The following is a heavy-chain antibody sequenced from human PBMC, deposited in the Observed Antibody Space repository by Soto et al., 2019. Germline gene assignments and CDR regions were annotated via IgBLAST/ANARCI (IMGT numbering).Heavy chain of an antibody. CDR3: ARDLVVGATGNWFDP. J-gene: IGHJ5*02. Sequence: GGSLRLSCAASGFTFSSYGMHWVRQAPGKGLEWVAVIWYDGSNKYYADSVKGRFTISRDNSKNTLYLQMNSLRAEDTAVYYCARDLVVGATGNWFDPWGQGTLVTVSS. V-gene: IGHV3-33*01. D-gene: IGHD1-26*01. CDR2: IWYDGSNK. CDR1: GFTFSSYG.